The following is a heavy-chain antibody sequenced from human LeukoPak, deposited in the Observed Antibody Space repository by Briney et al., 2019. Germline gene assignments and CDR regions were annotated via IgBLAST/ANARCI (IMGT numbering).Heavy chain of an antibody. CDR2: ISNSGGST. Sequence: PGGSLRLSCAASAFTFSTYAMSWVRQAPGKGLEWVSGISNSGGSTPYADSVRGRFTISRDNSKNTLYLQMTSLRAEDTAVYYCAKGVVPAAIGWFDPWGQGTLVTVSS. V-gene: IGHV3-23*01. D-gene: IGHD2-2*01. CDR1: AFTFSTYA. J-gene: IGHJ5*02. CDR3: AKGVVPAAIGWFDP.